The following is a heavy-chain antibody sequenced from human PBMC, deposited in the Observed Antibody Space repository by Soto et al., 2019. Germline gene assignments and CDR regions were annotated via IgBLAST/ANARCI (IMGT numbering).Heavy chain of an antibody. CDR3: ARDSRVGATRGGFDY. V-gene: IGHV3-30-3*01. J-gene: IGHJ4*02. D-gene: IGHD1-26*01. CDR2: ISFDGSNK. Sequence: GGSLRLSCAASGITFSSSAMHWFRQAPGKGLAWVAVISFDGSNKYYEASVKGRFSISRDNSRSTVYLQLNSLRTEDTAVYYCARDSRVGATRGGFDYWGQGALVTVSS. CDR1: GITFSSSA.